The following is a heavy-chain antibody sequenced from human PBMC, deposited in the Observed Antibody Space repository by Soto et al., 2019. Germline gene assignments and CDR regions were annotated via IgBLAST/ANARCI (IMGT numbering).Heavy chain of an antibody. CDR3: AHRPRGYAYYFDF. CDR2: IYWDEDK. D-gene: IGHD5-12*01. V-gene: IGHV2-5*02. CDR1: GFSLSTRGSA. J-gene: IGHJ4*02. Sequence: QITLKESGPTLVKPTQTLTLTCTFSGFSLSTRGSAVGWFRQPPGKALEWLALIYWDEDKWYSPSLKSRLTITDDHSKNQGVLTMTNMDPFDAATYYSAHRPRGYAYYFDFWGQGTLVTVSS.